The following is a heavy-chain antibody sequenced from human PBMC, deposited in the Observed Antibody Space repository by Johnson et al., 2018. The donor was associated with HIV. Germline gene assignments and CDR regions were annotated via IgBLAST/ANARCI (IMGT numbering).Heavy chain of an antibody. D-gene: IGHD3-10*01. Sequence: QVQLVESGGGVVQPGRSLRLSCAASGFTFSSYAMHWVRQAPGKGLEWVAVISYDGSNKYYADSVKGRFTISRDNSKNTLYLQMNSLKTEDTAVYYCFETYGSGSLGPFDIWGQGTMVTVSS. CDR3: FETYGSGSLGPFDI. CDR1: GFTFSSYA. CDR2: ISYDGSNK. J-gene: IGHJ3*02. V-gene: IGHV3-30*04.